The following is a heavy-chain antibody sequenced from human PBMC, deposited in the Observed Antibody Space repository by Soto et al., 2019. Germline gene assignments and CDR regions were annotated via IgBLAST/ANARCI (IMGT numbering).Heavy chain of an antibody. J-gene: IGHJ6*02. V-gene: IGHV1-46*01. CDR2: INPSSGST. CDR3: ARDRVYGAHYYYGMDL. D-gene: IGHD4-17*01. Sequence: QVQLVQSGAEVKKPGASVKVSCKASGYSFTRYYMHWVRQAPGQGLEWMGIINPSSGSTNYAQKFQGRVTMTRDMSTNTVYMEMSSLRSEDTAVYYCARDRVYGAHYYYGMDLWGQGTTVTVSS. CDR1: GYSFTRYY.